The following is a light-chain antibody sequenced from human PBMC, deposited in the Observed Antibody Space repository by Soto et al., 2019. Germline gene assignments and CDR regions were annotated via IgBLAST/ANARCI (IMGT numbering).Light chain of an antibody. J-gene: IGKJ4*01. CDR3: QQYYSFVT. Sequence: DIQMTQSPSTLSACVGDRVTITCRASQSISTWLAWYQQKPGRAPNLLIYKASRLQSGVPSRFSGSGSGTEFTLTISSLQPDDFATYYCQQYYSFVTFGGGTKVEI. CDR2: KAS. CDR1: QSISTW. V-gene: IGKV1-5*03.